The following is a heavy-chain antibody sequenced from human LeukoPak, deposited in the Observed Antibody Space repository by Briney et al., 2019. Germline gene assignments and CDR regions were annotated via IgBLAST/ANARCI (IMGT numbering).Heavy chain of an antibody. Sequence: SETLSLTCTVSGGSISSSSHYWGWIRQAPGKGLEWIGTIYYTGTTYYNPSLESRITISVDTSKNQFSLKLTSVTAADTAVYFCARGLGPFDDWGQGTLVTVSS. V-gene: IGHV4-39*01. CDR2: IYYTGTT. CDR3: ARGLGPFDD. D-gene: IGHD3/OR15-3a*01. J-gene: IGHJ4*02. CDR1: GGSISSSSHY.